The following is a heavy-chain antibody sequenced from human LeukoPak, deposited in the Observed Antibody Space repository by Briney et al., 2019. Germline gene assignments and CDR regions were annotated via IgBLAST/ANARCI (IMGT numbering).Heavy chain of an antibody. Sequence: GGSLRLSCAVSGFTFSSYGMHWVRQAPGKGLEWVAFIRYDGSNKHYADSVKGRFTISRDNSKNTLYLQMNSLRAEDTAVYYCAKARDDFWSGYYDAFDIWGQGTMVTVSS. D-gene: IGHD3-3*01. CDR1: GFTFSSYG. J-gene: IGHJ3*02. CDR3: AKARDDFWSGYYDAFDI. CDR2: IRYDGSNK. V-gene: IGHV3-30*02.